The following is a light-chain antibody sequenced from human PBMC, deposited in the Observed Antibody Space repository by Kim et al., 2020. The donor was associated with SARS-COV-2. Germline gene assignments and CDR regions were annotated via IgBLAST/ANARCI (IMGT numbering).Light chain of an antibody. CDR2: YDS. V-gene: IGLV3-21*04. Sequence: SYELTQPPSVSVAPGKTARITCGGNNIGSKSVHWYQLKPGQAPVLVIYYDSDRPSGIPERFSSSNSGNTATLTISRVEAGDEADYYCQVWDSSSGGVFGGGTQLTVL. CDR1: NIGSKS. J-gene: IGLJ3*02. CDR3: QVWDSSSGGV.